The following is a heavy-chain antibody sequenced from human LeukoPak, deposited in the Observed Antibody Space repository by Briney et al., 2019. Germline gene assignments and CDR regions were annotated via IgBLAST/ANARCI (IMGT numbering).Heavy chain of an antibody. D-gene: IGHD2/OR15-2a*01. CDR1: GFTFSSYA. J-gene: IGHJ6*03. CDR2: ISYDGSNK. V-gene: IGHV3-30*01. Sequence: PGGSLRLSCAASGFTFSSYAMHWVRRAPGKGLEWVATISYDGSNKYYADSVKGRFTISRDNSKNTPYLQMNSLRAEDTAVYYCARDSGNIYYYMDVWGKGTTVTVSS. CDR3: ARDSGNIYYYMDV.